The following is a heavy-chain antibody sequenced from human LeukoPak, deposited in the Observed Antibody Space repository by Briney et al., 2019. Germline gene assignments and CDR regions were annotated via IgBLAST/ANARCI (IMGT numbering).Heavy chain of an antibody. Sequence: GASVKVSCKASGGTVSRYPISWVRQAPGQGLEWMGGIIPIFGTANYAQKFQGRVTITADESTSTAYMELSSLRTEDTAVYYCARDGYGYGWPTENDYWGQGTLVTVSS. J-gene: IGHJ4*02. CDR2: IIPIFGTA. CDR1: GGTVSRYP. V-gene: IGHV1-69*13. CDR3: ARDGYGYGWPTENDY. D-gene: IGHD5-18*01.